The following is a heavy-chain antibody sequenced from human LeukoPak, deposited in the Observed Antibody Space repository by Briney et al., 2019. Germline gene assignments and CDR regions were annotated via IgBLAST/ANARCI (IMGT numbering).Heavy chain of an antibody. J-gene: IGHJ3*01. D-gene: IGHD3-10*01. CDR3: SGSLSAWDAFDF. Sequence: SETLSLTCPVSGASVPSSYWSWIRQTPGKGLEWIGYTHYTGKSKYNPSLKSRVTMSVDTSKNEFSLKLTSVTPADTAVYFCSGSLSAWDAFDFWGPGTMITVSS. CDR2: THYTGKS. CDR1: GASVPSSY. V-gene: IGHV4-59*02.